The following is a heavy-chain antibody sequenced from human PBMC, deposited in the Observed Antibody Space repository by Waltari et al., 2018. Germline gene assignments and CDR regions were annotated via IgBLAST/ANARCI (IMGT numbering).Heavy chain of an antibody. CDR3: ARARDEETAMVYFDH. CDR2: IYDAGST. CDR1: GFTVRSNH. V-gene: IGHV3-66*02. J-gene: IGHJ4*02. Sequence: EVQLVESGGGLVHPGESLRLSCAAPGFTVRSNHRSWVRQAPGKGLEWIALIYDAGSTYYPDSVRGRFTISRDYSKNTFHLQMNSLRVEDTAIYYCARARDEETAMVYFDHWGQGTLVSVSS. D-gene: IGHD5-18*01.